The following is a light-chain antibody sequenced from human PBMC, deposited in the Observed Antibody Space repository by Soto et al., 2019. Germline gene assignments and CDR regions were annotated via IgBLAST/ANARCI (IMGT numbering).Light chain of an antibody. CDR2: GAS. J-gene: IGKJ1*01. V-gene: IGKV3-15*01. CDR1: QSLSSN. CDR3: QQCNNWPHT. Sequence: EIVMTQSPATLSVSPGERATLSCRASQSLSSNLAWYQQRPGQAPRLLIYGASTRATGIPARFSGSGSGTEFTLTIRSLQSEDFAVYYCQQCNNWPHTFGQGTKVEIK.